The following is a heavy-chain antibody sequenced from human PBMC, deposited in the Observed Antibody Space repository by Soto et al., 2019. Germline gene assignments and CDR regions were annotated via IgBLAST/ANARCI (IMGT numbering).Heavy chain of an antibody. CDR1: GYSITGYY. V-gene: IGHV1-2*02. J-gene: IGHJ4*02. D-gene: IGHD6-13*01. CDR3: ARQAAAGTGYFDY. CDR2: INPNRGAT. Sequence: GASVKVSCKASGYSITGYYLDWVRQAPGHGLEWMGWINPNRGATDYAQKFQGRVTMTRDTSINTAYMELSSLTSDDTAVYYCARQAAAGTGYFDYWGQGTLVTVSS.